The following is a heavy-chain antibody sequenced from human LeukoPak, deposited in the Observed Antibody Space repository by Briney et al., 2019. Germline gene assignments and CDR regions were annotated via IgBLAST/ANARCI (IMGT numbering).Heavy chain of an antibody. CDR2: ISGSGGST. CDR3: ARGKGVVTVSLDY. Sequence: TGGSLRLSCAASGFTFSSYAMSWVRQAPGKGLEWVSAISGSGGSTYYADPVKGRFTISRDNSKNTLYLQMNSLRAEDTAVYYCARGKGVVTVSLDYWGQGTLVTVSS. CDR1: GFTFSSYA. J-gene: IGHJ4*02. D-gene: IGHD2-21*02. V-gene: IGHV3-23*01.